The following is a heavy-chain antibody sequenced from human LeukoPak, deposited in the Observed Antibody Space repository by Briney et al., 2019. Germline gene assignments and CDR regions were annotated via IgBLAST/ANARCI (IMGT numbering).Heavy chain of an antibody. D-gene: IGHD6-13*01. V-gene: IGHV3-23*01. CDR1: GFTFSSYA. CDR2: ISGSGGNT. CDR3: AKCMAAPGXXYXDH. J-gene: IGHJ4*02. Sequence: GGSLRLSCAASGFTFSSYAMTWVRQAPGKGLEWVSGISGSGGNTYYADSVKGRFTISRDNSKNTLFLQMNNLGAEDTALYYCAKCMAAPGXXYXDHWXQGTLVTVSS.